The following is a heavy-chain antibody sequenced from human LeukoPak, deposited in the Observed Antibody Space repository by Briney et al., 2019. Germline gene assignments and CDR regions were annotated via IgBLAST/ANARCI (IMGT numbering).Heavy chain of an antibody. D-gene: IGHD4-17*01. CDR1: GGSISSGGYY. V-gene: IGHV4-61*08. CDR2: IYYSGST. CDR3: ARHGPDYVDWWFDP. J-gene: IGHJ5*02. Sequence: KASETLSLTCTVSGGSISSGGYYWSWIRQPPGKRLEWIGYIYYSGSTYYNPSLKSRVTISVDTSKNQFSLKLSSVTAADTAVYYCARHGPDYVDWWFDPWGQGTLVTVSS.